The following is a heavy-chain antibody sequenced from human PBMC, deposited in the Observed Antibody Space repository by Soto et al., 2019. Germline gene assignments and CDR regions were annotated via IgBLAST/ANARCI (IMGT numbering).Heavy chain of an antibody. CDR3: AKDYRVAYYYDSSPDY. CDR2: ISYDGSNK. J-gene: IGHJ4*02. D-gene: IGHD3-22*01. CDR1: GFTFRSYG. V-gene: IGHV3-30*18. Sequence: LRLSCAASGFTFRSYGMHWVRQAPGKVLEWLAVISYDGSNKYYADSVKGRFTISRDNSKNTLYLQMNSLRAKDTAVYYCAKDYRVAYYYDSSPDYWGQGTLVTVSS.